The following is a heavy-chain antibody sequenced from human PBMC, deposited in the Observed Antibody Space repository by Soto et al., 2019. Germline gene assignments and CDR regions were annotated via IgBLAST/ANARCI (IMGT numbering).Heavy chain of an antibody. D-gene: IGHD1-7*01. Sequence: VSLTCRVSCAYISDFSWIWIRQPAGKVLEWIGRITINGNTQKNPSFKSRVTMSIDTSRNHFSLNLQSATAADTALYYCARETGENWTYEAHWGPGTLVTVSS. CDR3: ARETGENWTYEAH. V-gene: IGHV4-4*07. J-gene: IGHJ1*01. CDR1: CAYISDFS. CDR2: ITINGNT.